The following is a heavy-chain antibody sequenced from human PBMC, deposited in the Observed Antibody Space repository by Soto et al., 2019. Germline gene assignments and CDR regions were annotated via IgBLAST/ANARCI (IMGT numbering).Heavy chain of an antibody. D-gene: IGHD4-4*01. CDR1: GGSISSYY. J-gene: IGHJ6*03. CDR3: ARLMTTADYYYYYMDV. Sequence: QVQLQESGPGLVKPSETLSLTCTVSGGSISSYYWSWIRQPPGKGLEWIGYIYYSGSTNYNPSLKNRVTISVDTSKNQFSLRLSSVTAADTAVYYCARLMTTADYYYYYMDVWGKGTTVTVSS. V-gene: IGHV4-59*08. CDR2: IYYSGST.